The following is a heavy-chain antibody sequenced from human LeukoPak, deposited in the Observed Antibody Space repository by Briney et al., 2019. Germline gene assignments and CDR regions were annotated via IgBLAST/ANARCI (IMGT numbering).Heavy chain of an antibody. D-gene: IGHD4-17*01. Sequence: ASVKVSCKASGYTFTSYYMHWVRQAPGQGLEWMGIINPSGGSTSYAQKFQGRVTMTRDTSTSTVYMELSSLRSEDTAVYYCARARGEVMTTVTIAGFDPWGQGTLVTVSS. CDR3: ARARGEVMTTVTIAGFDP. CDR1: GYTFTSYY. J-gene: IGHJ5*02. V-gene: IGHV1-46*01. CDR2: INPSGGST.